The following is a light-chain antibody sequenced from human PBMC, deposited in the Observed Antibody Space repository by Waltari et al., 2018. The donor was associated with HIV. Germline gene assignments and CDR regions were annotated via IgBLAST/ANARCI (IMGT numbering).Light chain of an antibody. CDR2: KDS. J-gene: IGLJ2*01. CDR1: AFPKPY. CDR3: QSADSSGVDFVV. V-gene: IGLV3-25*03. Sequence: DLTQPPSVSVPPGPTATTNFPGHAFPKPYGYWYPKQPGQAPVLLINKDSERLSRYPERFSGSSSGTSHTLTINGVRAEDEAEDYCQSADSSGVDFVVFGGGTKLTVL.